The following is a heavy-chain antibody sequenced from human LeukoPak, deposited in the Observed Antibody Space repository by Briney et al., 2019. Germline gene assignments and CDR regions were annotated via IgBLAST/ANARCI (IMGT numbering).Heavy chain of an antibody. J-gene: IGHJ4*02. CDR2: ITSSSSYI. D-gene: IGHD1-1*01. V-gene: IGHV3-21*01. CDR3: ARDPGQYKSGYSDY. Sequence: SGGSLRLSCAASGFTFSTYSMNWVRQAPGKGLEWVSSITSSSSYIYYADSVKGRFTISRDNAKNSLYLQMNSLRAEDTAIYYCARDPGQYKSGYSDYWGQGTLVAVSS. CDR1: GFTFSTYS.